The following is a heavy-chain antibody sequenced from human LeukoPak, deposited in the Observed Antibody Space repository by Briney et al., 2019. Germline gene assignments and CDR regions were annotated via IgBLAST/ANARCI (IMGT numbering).Heavy chain of an antibody. D-gene: IGHD1/OR15-1a*01. V-gene: IGHV3-30*18. CDR2: ISYDGSNK. CDR1: GFPFSSYA. J-gene: IGHJ4*02. Sequence: PGRSLRLSYAASGFPFSSYAMHWVRQAPGKGLEWVAVISYDGSNKFYADSVKGRFTISRDNSKNTLYLQMTSLRAEDTAVYYCAKDITVTPEQYFDYWGQGPLVTVSS. CDR3: AKDITVTPEQYFDY.